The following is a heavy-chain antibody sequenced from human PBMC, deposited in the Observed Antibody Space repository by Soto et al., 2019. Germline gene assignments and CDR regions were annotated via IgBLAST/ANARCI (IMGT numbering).Heavy chain of an antibody. CDR3: AKDPITMIVVVPDNWFDP. V-gene: IGHV3-30*04. J-gene: IGHJ5*02. D-gene: IGHD3-22*01. CDR2: ISYDGTNK. Sequence: GGSLRLSCAASGFMFSAYAMLWVRQAPGKGLEWVAAISYDGTNKYYADSIKGRFTISRDNSKNTLYLQMNSLRAEDTAVYYCAKDPITMIVVVPDNWFDPWGQGTLVTVSS. CDR1: GFMFSAYA.